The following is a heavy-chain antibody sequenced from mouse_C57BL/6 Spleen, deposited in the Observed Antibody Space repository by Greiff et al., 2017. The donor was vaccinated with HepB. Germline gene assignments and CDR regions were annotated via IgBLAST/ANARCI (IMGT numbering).Heavy chain of an antibody. Sequence: VQRVESGAELVKPGASVKISCKASGYAFSSYWMNWVKQRPGKGLEWIGQIYPGDGDTNYNGKFKGKATLTADKSSSTAYMQLSSLTSEDSAVYFCELGRNFDVWGTGTTVTVSS. CDR1: GYAFSSYW. J-gene: IGHJ1*03. CDR3: ELGRNFDV. CDR2: IYPGDGDT. D-gene: IGHD4-1*01. V-gene: IGHV1-80*01.